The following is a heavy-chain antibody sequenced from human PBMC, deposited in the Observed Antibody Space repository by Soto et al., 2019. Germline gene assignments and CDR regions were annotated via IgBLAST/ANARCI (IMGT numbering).Heavy chain of an antibody. V-gene: IGHV4-31*03. J-gene: IGHJ4*02. Sequence: SETLSLTCTVSGGPFSRGGYYWSWIRQHPGKGLECIGYIFYTGSTYYNPTLKSRVTMSVDTSKNQFSLELTSVTAADTAVYYCARLGAVSGGRRNSFFDSWGQGTLVTVSS. CDR3: ARLGAVSGGRRNSFFDS. CDR2: IFYTGST. D-gene: IGHD3-16*01. CDR1: GGPFSRGGYY.